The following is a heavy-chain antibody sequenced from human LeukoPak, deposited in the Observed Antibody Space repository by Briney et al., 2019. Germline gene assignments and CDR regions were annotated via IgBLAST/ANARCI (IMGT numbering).Heavy chain of an antibody. CDR1: GYTFTSYG. J-gene: IGHJ4*02. CDR3: AREYSNYDGYYFDY. D-gene: IGHD4-11*01. Sequence: ASVKVSCKASGYTFTSYGISWVRQAPGQGLEWMGWISAYNGNTNYAQKLQGRVTMTTDTSTSTAYTELRSLRSDDTAVYYCAREYSNYDGYYFDYWGQGTLVTVSS. V-gene: IGHV1-18*01. CDR2: ISAYNGNT.